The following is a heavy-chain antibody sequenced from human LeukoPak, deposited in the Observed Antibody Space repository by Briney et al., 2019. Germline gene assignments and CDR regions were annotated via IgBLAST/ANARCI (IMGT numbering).Heavy chain of an antibody. V-gene: IGHV4-38-2*02. J-gene: IGHJ4*02. CDR3: ARTCNSMRGYFDC. Sequence: SETLSLTCTVSGYSISSAYYWGWIRQPPGKGLEWIGSIYHSGSTYYKPSLKSRVTISVDTSKNEFSLKLSSVTAADTAVYYCARTCNSMRGYFDCWGQGALVTVSS. D-gene: IGHD2/OR15-2a*01. CDR2: IYHSGST. CDR1: GYSISSAYY.